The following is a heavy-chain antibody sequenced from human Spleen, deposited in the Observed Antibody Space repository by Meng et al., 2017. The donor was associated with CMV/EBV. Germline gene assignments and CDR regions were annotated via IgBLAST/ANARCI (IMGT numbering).Heavy chain of an antibody. CDR3: ARESNYNLLDY. J-gene: IGHJ4*02. V-gene: IGHV3-30-3*01. Sequence: SCAASGFIVGNFAMDWVRQARGEGMEWVASISYDGDNKHYADSVKGRFTISRDNSKNTLYLQMRSLRVEDTAVYYCARESNYNLLDYWGQGSLVTVSS. D-gene: IGHD1-7*01. CDR1: GFIVGNFA. CDR2: ISYDGDNK.